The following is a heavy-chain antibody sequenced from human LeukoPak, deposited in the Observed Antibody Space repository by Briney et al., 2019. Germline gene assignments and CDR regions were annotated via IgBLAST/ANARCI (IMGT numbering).Heavy chain of an antibody. CDR2: IYYSGST. Sequence: SETLSLTCTVSGGSISSGGYYWSWIRQHPGKGLEWIGYIYYSGSTYYNPSLKSRVTISVDTSKNQFSLKLSSVTAADTAVYYCASVRYSSGWYENYGMDVWGQGTTVTVSS. J-gene: IGHJ6*02. D-gene: IGHD6-19*01. V-gene: IGHV4-31*03. CDR3: ASVRYSSGWYENYGMDV. CDR1: GGSISSGGYY.